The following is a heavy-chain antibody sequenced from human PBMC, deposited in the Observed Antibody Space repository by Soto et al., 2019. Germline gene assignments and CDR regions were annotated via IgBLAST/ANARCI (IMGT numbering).Heavy chain of an antibody. Sequence: NPSETLSLTCTVSGGSISSYYWSWIRQPPGKGLEWIGYIYYSGSTNYNPSLKSRVTISVDTSKNQFSLKLSSVTAADTAVYYCARVGSADQDFDYWGQGTLVTV. CDR3: ARVGSADQDFDY. V-gene: IGHV4-59*01. D-gene: IGHD2-2*01. CDR1: GGSISSYY. CDR2: IYYSGST. J-gene: IGHJ4*02.